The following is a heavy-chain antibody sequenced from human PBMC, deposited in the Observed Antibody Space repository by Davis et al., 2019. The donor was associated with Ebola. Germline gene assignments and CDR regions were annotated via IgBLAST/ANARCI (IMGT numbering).Heavy chain of an antibody. Sequence: GESLKISCKGSGYSFTSYWIGWVRQMPGKGLEWMGIIYPGDSDTRYSPSFQGQVTISADKSISTAYLQWSSLKASDTAMYYCVRRPLGAGYYYGMDVWGQGTTVTVSS. CDR2: IYPGDSDT. J-gene: IGHJ6*02. CDR3: VRRPLGAGYYYGMDV. V-gene: IGHV5-51*01. D-gene: IGHD4/OR15-4a*01. CDR1: GYSFTSYW.